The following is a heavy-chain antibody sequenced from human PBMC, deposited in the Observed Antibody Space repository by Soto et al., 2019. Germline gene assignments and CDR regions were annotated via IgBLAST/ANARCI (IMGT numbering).Heavy chain of an antibody. Sequence: GGSLRLSCAASGFTFSSYAMSWVRHAPGKGLWWVSAISGSVCSTYYADSVKGRFTISRDNSKNTLYLQMNSLRAEDTAVYYCAKGSPLTAMPYYYYYGMDVWGQGTTVTVSS. CDR2: ISGSVCST. CDR1: GFTFSSYA. J-gene: IGHJ6*02. CDR3: AKGSPLTAMPYYYYYGMDV. D-gene: IGHD2-2*01. V-gene: IGHV3-23*01.